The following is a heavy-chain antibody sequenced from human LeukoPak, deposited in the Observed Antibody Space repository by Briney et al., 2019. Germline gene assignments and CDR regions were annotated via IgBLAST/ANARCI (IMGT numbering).Heavy chain of an antibody. CDR3: ARPGYSSSLDY. V-gene: IGHV5-51*01. D-gene: IGHD6-13*01. CDR1: GYIFSTNW. J-gene: IGHJ4*02. Sequence: GESLKSSCKGSGYIFSTNWIGWVRQLPGKGLEWMGIIYPADSDTRYSPSFQGQVTISADKSLNTAYLQWNSLKASDTAMYYCARPGYSSSLDYWGQGTLVSVSS. CDR2: IYPADSDT.